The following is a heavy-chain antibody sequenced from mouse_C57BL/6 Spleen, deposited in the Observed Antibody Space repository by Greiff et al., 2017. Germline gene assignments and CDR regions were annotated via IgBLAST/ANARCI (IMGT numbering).Heavy chain of an antibody. V-gene: IGHV1-53*01. CDR1: GYTFTSYW. CDR3: ERRRAYYDYDEGYAMDY. J-gene: IGHJ4*01. CDR2: INPSNGGT. D-gene: IGHD2-4*01. Sequence: QVQLQQPGTELVKPGASVQLSCKASGYTFTSYWMHWVKQRPGQGLEWIGNINPSNGGTNYNAKFKSKATLTVDKSSSTAYMQLSSLSAEDSAVXYCERRRAYYDYDEGYAMDYWGQGTSVTVSS.